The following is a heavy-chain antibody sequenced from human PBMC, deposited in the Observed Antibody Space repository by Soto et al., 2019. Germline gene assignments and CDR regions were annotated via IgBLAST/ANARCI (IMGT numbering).Heavy chain of an antibody. D-gene: IGHD2-2*01. V-gene: IGHV1-69*02. J-gene: IGHJ4*02. CDR1: GGTFSSYT. CDR3: AVAYCSSTSCYGSVY. CDR2: IIPILGIA. Sequence: SVKVSCKASGGTFSSYTISWVRQAPGQGLEWMGRIIPILGIANYAQKFQGRVTITADKSTSTAYMELSSLRSEDTAVYYCAVAYCSSTSCYGSVYWGQGTLVTVSS.